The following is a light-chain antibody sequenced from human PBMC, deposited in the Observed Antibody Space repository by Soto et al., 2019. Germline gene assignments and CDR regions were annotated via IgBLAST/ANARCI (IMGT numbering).Light chain of an antibody. J-gene: IGLJ7*01. CDR3: AAWDDSLNGAV. V-gene: IGLV1-44*01. CDR1: SSNIGSNT. Sequence: QSVLTQPPSASWTPGQRVTISCSGSSSNIGSNTVNWYQQLPGTAPKLLIYSNNQRPSGVPDRFSGSKSGTSASLAISGLQSEDEADYYCAAWDDSLNGAVFGGGTQLTVL. CDR2: SNN.